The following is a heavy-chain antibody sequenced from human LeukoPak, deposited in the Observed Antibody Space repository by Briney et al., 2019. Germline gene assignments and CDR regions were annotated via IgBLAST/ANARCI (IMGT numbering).Heavy chain of an antibody. Sequence: PGESLRLSCAASGFTFSSYGMHWVRQAPGKGLEWVAVISYDGSNKYYADSVKGRFTISRDNSKNTLYLQMNSLRAEDTAVYYCAKYDYGFDYWGQGTLVTLSS. V-gene: IGHV3-30*18. J-gene: IGHJ4*02. CDR1: GFTFSSYG. D-gene: IGHD4/OR15-4a*01. CDR3: AKYDYGFDY. CDR2: ISYDGSNK.